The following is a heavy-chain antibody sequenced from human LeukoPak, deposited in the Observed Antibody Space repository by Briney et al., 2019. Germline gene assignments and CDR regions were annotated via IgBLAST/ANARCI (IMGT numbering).Heavy chain of an antibody. CDR2: INPNSGGT. J-gene: IGHJ4*02. Sequence: ASAKVSCKASGYTFTGYYMHWVRQAPGQGLEWVGRINPNSGGTNYAQKFQGRVTMTRDTSISTAYMELNTLRSDDTAVYYCAREDGFCSSSSCYNDYWGQGTLVTVSS. CDR1: GYTFTGYY. CDR3: AREDGFCSSSSCYNDY. D-gene: IGHD2-2*02. V-gene: IGHV1-2*06.